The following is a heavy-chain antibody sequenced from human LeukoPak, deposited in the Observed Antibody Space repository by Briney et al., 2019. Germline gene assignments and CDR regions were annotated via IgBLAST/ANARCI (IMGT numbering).Heavy chain of an antibody. D-gene: IGHD2-15*01. Sequence: GGSLRLSCAASGFTFNKYAMNWVRQAPGKELEWVSGISGSGGSTYYADYVKGRFTISRDNSKNTLYMQMNSLRAEDTAVYYCAKDSCSGGSCYSDYWGQGTLVTVSS. CDR2: ISGSGGST. J-gene: IGHJ4*02. CDR1: GFTFNKYA. CDR3: AKDSCSGGSCYSDY. V-gene: IGHV3-23*01.